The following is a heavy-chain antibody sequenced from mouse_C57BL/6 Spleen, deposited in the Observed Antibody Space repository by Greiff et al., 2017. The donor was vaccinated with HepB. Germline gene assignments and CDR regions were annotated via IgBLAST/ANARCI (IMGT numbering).Heavy chain of an antibody. Sequence: EVQLVESGGGLVQPGASLRLSCAASGFTFTDYYMSWVRQPPGKAPEWLALIRNKANGYTTEYTASVKGRFTISRDNSQNILYLQMNTLRAEDSATYYCVKAPHYYGSSYEAMDYWGQGTSVTVSS. CDR1: GFTFTDYY. D-gene: IGHD1-1*01. J-gene: IGHJ4*01. CDR3: VKAPHYYGSSYEAMDY. V-gene: IGHV7-4*01. CDR2: IRNKANGYTT.